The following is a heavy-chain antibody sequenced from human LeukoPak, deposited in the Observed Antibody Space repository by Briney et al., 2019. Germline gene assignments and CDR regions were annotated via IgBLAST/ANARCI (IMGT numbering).Heavy chain of an antibody. CDR2: IYWNEDK. CDR3: AQHLMVLGVLAIDY. Sequence: SGPTLVNPTQTLTLTCTFAGFALSTSGGGGGWSRQPPVKALEWLSLIYWNEDKRYSPSLKRRSNITSDTTKNQAVLTMNNMDHVETARYCCAQHLMVLGVLAIDYWGQGTLFPVSS. J-gene: IGHJ4*01. D-gene: IGHD3-10*01. V-gene: IGHV2-5*01. CDR1: GFALSTSGGG.